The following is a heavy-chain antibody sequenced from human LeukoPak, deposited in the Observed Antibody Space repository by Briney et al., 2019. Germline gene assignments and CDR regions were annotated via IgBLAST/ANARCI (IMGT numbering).Heavy chain of an antibody. CDR1: GYSFTNYW. CDR2: IYPGDSDT. V-gene: IGHV5-51*01. J-gene: IGHJ4*02. D-gene: IGHD2-2*01. Sequence: NHGESLKISCKGSGYSFTNYWIAWVRQMPGRGLEWMGIIYPGDSDTRYSPSFQGQVTISGDRSISTAYLQWSSLKASDTAMYYCARGRYCTSTSCSHFDYWGQGTLVTVSS. CDR3: ARGRYCTSTSCSHFDY.